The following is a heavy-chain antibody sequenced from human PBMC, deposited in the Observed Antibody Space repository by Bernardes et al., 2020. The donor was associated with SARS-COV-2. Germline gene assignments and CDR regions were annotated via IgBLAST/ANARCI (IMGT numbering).Heavy chain of an antibody. Sequence: SETLSLTCAVFGGSISSGDYSWSWIRQPPGKGLEWIGYIYQSGTTYYNPSLKSRVTISLDTSKTHFSLNLSSVTAADTAMYYCARGTLTSRATYYFDYWGPGTL. CDR2: IYQSGTT. CDR3: ARGTLTSRATYYFDY. V-gene: IGHV4-30-2*01. CDR1: GGSISSGDYS. J-gene: IGHJ4*02.